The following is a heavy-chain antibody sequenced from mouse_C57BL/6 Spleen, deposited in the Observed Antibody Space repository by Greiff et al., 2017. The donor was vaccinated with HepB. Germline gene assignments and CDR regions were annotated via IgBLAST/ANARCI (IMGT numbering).Heavy chain of an antibody. CDR2: IDPETGGT. D-gene: IGHD1-1*01. V-gene: IGHV1-15*01. Sequence: VKLQQSGAELVRPGASVTLSCKASGYTFTDYEMHWVKQTPVHGLEWIGAIDPETGGTAYNQKFKGKAILTADKSSSTAYMELRSLTSEDSAGYYCTEVYYGSSLYYFDYWGQGTTLTVSS. CDR3: TEVYYGSSLYYFDY. CDR1: GYTFTDYE. J-gene: IGHJ2*01.